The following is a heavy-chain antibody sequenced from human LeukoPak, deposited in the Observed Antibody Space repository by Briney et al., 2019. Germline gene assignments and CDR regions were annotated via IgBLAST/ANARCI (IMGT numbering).Heavy chain of an antibody. D-gene: IGHD3-10*01. CDR3: ARSPNYYGSGSYLFDY. CDR2: ISAYNGNT. Sequence: AASVKVSCKASGYTFTSYGISWVRQAPGQGLEWVGWISAYNGNTNYAQKLQGRVTMTTDTSTSTAYMELRSLRSDDTAVYYCARSPNYYGSGSYLFDYWGQGTLVTVSS. V-gene: IGHV1-18*01. J-gene: IGHJ4*02. CDR1: GYTFTSYG.